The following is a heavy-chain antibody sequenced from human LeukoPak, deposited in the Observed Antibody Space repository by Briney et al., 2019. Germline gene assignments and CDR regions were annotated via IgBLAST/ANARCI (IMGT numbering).Heavy chain of an antibody. V-gene: IGHV4-4*02. CDR3: TRESGAFSPFGF. D-gene: IGHD1-26*01. CDR2: VHLNGAT. Sequence: PSGTLSLTSAVSGGSITTTNWWSWVRQPPGKGLEWIGEVHLNGATNYNPSLESRFSMSIDKSNNRLSLEVTSVTAADTAMYYCTRESGAFSPFGFWGQGTLVTVSS. CDR1: GGSITTTNW. J-gene: IGHJ4*02.